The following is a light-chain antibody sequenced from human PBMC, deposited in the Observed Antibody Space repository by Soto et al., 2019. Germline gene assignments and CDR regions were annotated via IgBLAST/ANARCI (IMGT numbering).Light chain of an antibody. CDR1: SSNIGAGYD. Sequence: QSVLTQPPSVSVAPGQRVTSSCTGSSSNIGAGYDVHWYKHLPGTAPKLLISGNTNRPSGVPDRFSGSKSGTSASLAITGLQAEDEADYYCQSYDSRLSVVFGTGTKVTVL. J-gene: IGLJ1*01. CDR3: QSYDSRLSVV. V-gene: IGLV1-40*01. CDR2: GNT.